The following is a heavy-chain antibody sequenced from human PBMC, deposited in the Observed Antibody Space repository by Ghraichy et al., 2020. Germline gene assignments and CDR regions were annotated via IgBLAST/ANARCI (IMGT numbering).Heavy chain of an antibody. Sequence: LTCAASGFTFTIYWMHWVRQVPWKGLAWVARLNTDGSHVDYADSVKGRFTISRDNGKNTLDLQMNSLRAEDTAMYFCARDRGWDLPFDLLGQGTLVNVSS. D-gene: IGHD2-15*01. V-gene: IGHV3-74*01. CDR3: ARDRGWDLPFDL. CDR2: LNTDGSHV. J-gene: IGHJ4*02. CDR1: GFTFTIYW.